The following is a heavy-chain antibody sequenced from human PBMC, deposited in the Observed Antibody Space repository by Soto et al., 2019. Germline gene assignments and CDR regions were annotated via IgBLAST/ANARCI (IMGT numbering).Heavy chain of an antibody. D-gene: IGHD3-3*01. CDR3: ARGGWRQIDY. Sequence: QVQLQESGPGLVKPSETLSLTCSVSGGSISSYYWSWIRQPPGKGLEWIGCLYYSGSTNYNPSLKSRVTISVDTSKSQFSLKLSSVTAADTAVYYCARGGWRQIDYWGQGTLVTVSS. CDR1: GGSISSYY. CDR2: LYYSGST. J-gene: IGHJ4*02. V-gene: IGHV4-59*08.